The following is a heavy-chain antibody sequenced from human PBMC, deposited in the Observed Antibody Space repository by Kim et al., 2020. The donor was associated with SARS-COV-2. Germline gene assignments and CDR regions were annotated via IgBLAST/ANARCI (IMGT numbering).Heavy chain of an antibody. V-gene: IGHV4-31*03. Sequence: SETLSLTCTVSGGSISSGGYYWSWIRQHPGKGLEWIGYIYYSGSTYYNPSLKSRVTISVDTSKNQFSLKLSSVTAADTAVYYCARFYDSSGYYTHWGQGTLVTVSS. J-gene: IGHJ4*02. CDR2: IYYSGST. CDR1: GGSISSGGYY. D-gene: IGHD3-22*01. CDR3: ARFYDSSGYYTH.